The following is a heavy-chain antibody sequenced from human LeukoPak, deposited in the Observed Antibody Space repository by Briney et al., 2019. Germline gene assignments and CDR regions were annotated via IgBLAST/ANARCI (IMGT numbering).Heavy chain of an antibody. Sequence: SETLSLTCTVSGGSISSYYWSWIRQPAGKGLEWIGRIYTSGSTNYNPSLKSRVTMSVDTSKNQFSLKLSSVTAADTAVYYCARDRYYYGSGSYYQYWGQGTLVTVSS. CDR2: IYTSGST. J-gene: IGHJ4*02. V-gene: IGHV4-4*07. CDR3: ARDRYYYGSGSYYQY. D-gene: IGHD3-10*01. CDR1: GGSISSYY.